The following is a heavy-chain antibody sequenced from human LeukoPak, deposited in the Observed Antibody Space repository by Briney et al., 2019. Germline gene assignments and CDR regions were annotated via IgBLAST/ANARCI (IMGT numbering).Heavy chain of an antibody. CDR3: ARGRKTRTYIVVVPAAHDAFDI. V-gene: IGHV3-7*04. J-gene: IGHJ3*02. D-gene: IGHD2-2*01. CDR2: IKQDGSEK. CDR1: GFTFSSYW. Sequence: GGSLRLSCAASGFTFSSYWMSWVRQAPGKGLEWVANIKQDGSEKYYVDSVKGRFTISRDNAKNSLYLQMNSLRAEDTAVYYCARGRKTRTYIVVVPAAHDAFDIWGQGTMVTVSS.